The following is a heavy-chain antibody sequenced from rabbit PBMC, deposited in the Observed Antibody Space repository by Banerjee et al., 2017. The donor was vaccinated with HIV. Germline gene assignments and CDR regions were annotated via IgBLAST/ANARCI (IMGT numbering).Heavy chain of an antibody. J-gene: IGHJ4*01. CDR3: VRDLYAVSSGYYDL. D-gene: IGHD1-1*01. Sequence: EESGGGLVKPEGSLTLTCKASGSDISSNAMCWVRQAPGKGLELIACIYSSNGDKWYASWVNGRFTISRSTSLNTVDLKMTSLTVADTATYFCVRDLYAVSSGYYDLWGPGTLVTVS. V-gene: IGHV1S47*01. CDR2: IYSSNGDK. CDR1: GSDISSNA.